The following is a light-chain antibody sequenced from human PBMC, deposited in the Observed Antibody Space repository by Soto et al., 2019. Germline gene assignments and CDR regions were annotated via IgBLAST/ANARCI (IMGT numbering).Light chain of an antibody. CDR1: SSNIGRDF. CDR3: SAWDDSLNDFV. V-gene: IGLV1-47*01. J-gene: IGLJ1*01. Sequence: VLTQPPSASGTPGQTVTLSCSGSSSNIGRDFVYWYQQLPGTAPKLLMYRNDQRPSGVSDRFSGSKSGTSASLAISGLRSGDEADYFCSAWDDSLNDFVLGTGTKVTVL. CDR2: RND.